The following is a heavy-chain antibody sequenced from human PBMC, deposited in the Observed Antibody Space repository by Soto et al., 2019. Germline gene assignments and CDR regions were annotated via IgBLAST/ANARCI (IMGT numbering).Heavy chain of an antibody. CDR2: IIPIFGTA. CDR3: ARGWDYYDSSGITFDY. J-gene: IGHJ4*01. D-gene: IGHD3-22*01. V-gene: IGHV1-69*13. Sequence: SVKVSCKASGGTFSSYAISWVRQAPGQGLEWMGGIIPIFGTANYAQKFQGRVTITADESTSTAYMELSSLRSEDTAVYYCARGWDYYDSSGITFDYWGHGTLVTVSS. CDR1: GGTFSSYA.